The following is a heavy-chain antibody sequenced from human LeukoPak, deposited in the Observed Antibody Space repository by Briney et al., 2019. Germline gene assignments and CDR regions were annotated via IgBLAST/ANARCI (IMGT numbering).Heavy chain of an antibody. CDR2: ISWNSRTI. D-gene: IGHD2-15*01. V-gene: IGHV3-9*01. CDR3: AKDRRPVVAAFDY. J-gene: IGHJ4*02. CDR1: GFTFDDYA. Sequence: GGSLRLSCAASGFTFDDYAMHWVRQAPGKGLEWVSGISWNSRTIGYADSVKGRFTISRDNAKNSLYLQMNSLRAEDTALYYCAKDRRPVVAAFDYWGQGMLVTVSS.